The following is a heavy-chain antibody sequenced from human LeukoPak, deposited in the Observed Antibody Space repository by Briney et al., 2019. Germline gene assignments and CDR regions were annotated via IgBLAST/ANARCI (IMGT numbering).Heavy chain of an antibody. CDR3: AKDQIVVVPEYFDY. Sequence: GGSLRLSYAASGFTFSSYAMSWVRQAPGKGLEWVSAISGSGGSTYYADSVKGRFTVSRDNSKNTLYLQMNSLRAEDTAVYYCAKDQIVVVPEYFDYWDQGTLVTVSS. J-gene: IGHJ4*02. CDR2: ISGSGGST. CDR1: GFTFSSYA. D-gene: IGHD3-22*01. V-gene: IGHV3-23*01.